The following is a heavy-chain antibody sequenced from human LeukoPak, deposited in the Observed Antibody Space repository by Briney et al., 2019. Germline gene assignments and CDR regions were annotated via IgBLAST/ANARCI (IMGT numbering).Heavy chain of an antibody. CDR1: GDSISRSSYF. CDR3: GRGDTDY. V-gene: IGHV4-39*07. Sequence: SETLSLTCTVSGDSISRSSYFWGWIRQPPGKGLEWIGNIYYSGSTKYSPSLKSRVTVSVDTSKNQFSLKLSSVTAADTAVYFCGRGDTDYWGQGTLVTVSS. CDR2: IYYSGST. D-gene: IGHD3-10*01. J-gene: IGHJ4*02.